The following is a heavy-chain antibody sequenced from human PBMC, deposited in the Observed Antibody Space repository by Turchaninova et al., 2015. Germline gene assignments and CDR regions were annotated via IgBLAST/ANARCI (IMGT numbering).Heavy chain of an antibody. D-gene: IGHD6-6*01. J-gene: IGHJ4*02. CDR2: IISSSTYI. Sequence: EVQLVESGGGLVKPGGSLSLSFAASGFIFSCNSMSWVRQAPGKWLEWVSSIISSSTYIYYADSVKGRFTISRDNVKSSLFLQMNSLRVEDTAIYYCARDAYSSSIDYWGQGTLVTVSS. V-gene: IGHV3-21*01. CDR3: ARDAYSSSIDY. CDR1: GFIFSCNS.